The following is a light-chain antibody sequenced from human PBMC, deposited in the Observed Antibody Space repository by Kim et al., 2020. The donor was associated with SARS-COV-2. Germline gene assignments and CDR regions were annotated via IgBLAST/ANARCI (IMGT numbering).Light chain of an antibody. V-gene: IGKV1-5*01. CDR3: QQYDNYPWT. Sequence: GAVGERVSIRCRASQSGSGWLAWYQQKPGTAPKVLIYDAFSLESGVPSRFSGSGSGTEFTLTISSLQPYDFATYYCQQYDNYPWTFGQGTKVDIK. J-gene: IGKJ1*01. CDR2: DAF. CDR1: QSGSGW.